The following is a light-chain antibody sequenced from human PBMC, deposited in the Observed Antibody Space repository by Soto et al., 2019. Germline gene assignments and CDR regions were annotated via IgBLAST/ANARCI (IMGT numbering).Light chain of an antibody. V-gene: IGKV1-39*01. CDR3: QQTSSTPT. J-gene: IGKJ4*01. CDR1: QSISSY. CDR2: AAS. Sequence: DIQMTQSPSSLSASVGDRVTITCQASQSISSYLNWYQQKPGKAPKLLIYAASSLQSGVPSRFSGSGSGTDFTLSISNLQPEDLGTYYCQQTSSTPTFGGGTKVDIK.